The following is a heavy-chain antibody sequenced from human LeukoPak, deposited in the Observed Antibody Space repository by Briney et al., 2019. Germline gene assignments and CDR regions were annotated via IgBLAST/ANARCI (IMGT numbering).Heavy chain of an antibody. CDR3: ARVTYGGILDY. CDR1: GGSFSGYY. V-gene: IGHV4-34*01. D-gene: IGHD3-16*01. Sequence: SETLSLNCAVYGGSFSGYYWSWIRQPPGNGLEWIGEINHSRSTNYNPSLKSRVTISVDTSKNQFSLKLSSVTAADTAVYYCARVTYGGILDYWGQGTLVTVSS. CDR2: INHSRST. J-gene: IGHJ4*02.